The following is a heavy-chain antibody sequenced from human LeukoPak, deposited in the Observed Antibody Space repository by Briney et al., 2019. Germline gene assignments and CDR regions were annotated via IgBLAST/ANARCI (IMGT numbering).Heavy chain of an antibody. CDR1: GYTLTGYY. J-gene: IGHJ6*03. CDR2: INPNSGGT. V-gene: IGHV1-2*02. Sequence: ASVKVSCKASGYTLTGYYMHWVRQAPGQGLEWMGWINPNSGGTNYAQKFQGRVTMTRDTSISTAYMELSRLGSDDTAVYYCARGLRPHCSSTSCYDYYMDVWGKGTTVTVSS. D-gene: IGHD2-2*01. CDR3: ARGLRPHCSSTSCYDYYMDV.